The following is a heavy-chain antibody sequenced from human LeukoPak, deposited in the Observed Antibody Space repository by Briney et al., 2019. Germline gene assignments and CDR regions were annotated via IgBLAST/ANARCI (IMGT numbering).Heavy chain of an antibody. CDR1: GGSFSGYY. CDR3: ARGIGYGSGSYYYYMDV. CDR2: INHSGST. V-gene: IGHV4-34*01. J-gene: IGHJ6*03. D-gene: IGHD3-10*01. Sequence: SETLCLTCAAYGGSFSGYYWSWIRQPPGKGLEWIGEINHSGSTNYNPSLKSRVTISVDTSKNQFSLKLSTVTAADTAVYYCARGIGYGSGSYYYYMDVWGKGTTVTVSS.